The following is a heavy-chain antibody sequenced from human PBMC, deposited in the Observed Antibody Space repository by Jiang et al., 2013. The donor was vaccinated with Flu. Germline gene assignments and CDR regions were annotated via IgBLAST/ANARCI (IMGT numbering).Heavy chain of an antibody. CDR1: GDSVSSKTAT. Sequence: TCSISGDSVSSKTATWNWIRQSPSRGLEWLGRTYLRSKWYNDYPTSLRSRININPDTSKNQFSLRLTSVTPDDTAIYYCARDRGAEQWLADFDFWGQGTPVTVSS. CDR3: ARDRGAEQWLADFDF. V-gene: IGHV6-1*01. J-gene: IGHJ4*02. CDR2: TYLRSKWYN. D-gene: IGHD6-19*01.